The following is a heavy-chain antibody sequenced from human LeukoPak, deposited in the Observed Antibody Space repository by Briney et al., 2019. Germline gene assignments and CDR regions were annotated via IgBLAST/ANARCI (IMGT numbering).Heavy chain of an antibody. D-gene: IGHD3/OR15-3a*01. CDR3: ARDSGGTDAVFPRLDYYFDL. Sequence: ASVKVSCKTSGHTFTGYYLHWVRQAPGQGREWMGWINPNTGVTMYAQDFQGRVTMTRDTSISTAYMELSRLRHDDTALYYCARDSGGTDAVFPRLDYYFDLWGRGTLVTVSS. V-gene: IGHV1-2*02. J-gene: IGHJ2*01. CDR2: INPNTGVT. CDR1: GHTFTGYY.